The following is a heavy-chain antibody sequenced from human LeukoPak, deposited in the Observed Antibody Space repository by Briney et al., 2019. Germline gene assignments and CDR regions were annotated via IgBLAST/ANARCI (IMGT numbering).Heavy chain of an antibody. CDR3: AEAGPDAFDI. Sequence: WASVRVSCKASGGTFSSYAISWVRQAPGQGLDWMGGIIPIFGTANYAQKFQGRVTITADESTSTAYMELSSLRSEDTAVYYCAEAGPDAFDIWGQGTMVTVSS. V-gene: IGHV1-69*13. J-gene: IGHJ3*02. CDR2: IIPIFGTA. CDR1: GGTFSSYA. D-gene: IGHD6-13*01.